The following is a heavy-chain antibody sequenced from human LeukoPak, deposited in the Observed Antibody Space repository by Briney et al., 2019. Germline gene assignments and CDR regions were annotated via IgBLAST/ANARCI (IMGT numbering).Heavy chain of an antibody. Sequence: ASVTVSCTASGYTFTVYYMHWVRHAPGQGLEWMGWINPNSGGTNYAQKFQGRVTMTRDTSISTAYMELSRLRSDDTAVYYCILGGYSSGWYGYWGQGTLVTVSS. D-gene: IGHD6-19*01. J-gene: IGHJ4*02. CDR3: ILGGYSSGWYGY. CDR1: GYTFTVYY. V-gene: IGHV1-2*02. CDR2: INPNSGGT.